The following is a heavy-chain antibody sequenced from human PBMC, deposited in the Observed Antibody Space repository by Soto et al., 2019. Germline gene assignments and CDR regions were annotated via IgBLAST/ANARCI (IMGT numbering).Heavy chain of an antibody. CDR2: VSASGTT. CDR3: ARQGTPYHEGHSAFDI. J-gene: IGHJ3*02. CDR1: GASIIDFH. V-gene: IGHV4-59*08. D-gene: IGHD2-2*01. Sequence: SETLSLTCTVSGASIIDFHWSWTLQPPGKGLEWIGYVSASGTTNYNPSLQSRVTISQDTSKNQFSLNLTSVTAADTAVFYCARQGTPYHEGHSAFDIWGKGTRVTVSS.